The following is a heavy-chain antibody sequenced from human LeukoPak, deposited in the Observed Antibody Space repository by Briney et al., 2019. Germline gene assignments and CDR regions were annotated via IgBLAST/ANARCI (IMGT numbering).Heavy chain of an antibody. J-gene: IGHJ4*02. D-gene: IGHD6-6*01. CDR3: ASVSSSSSPLPFDY. CDR2: INTNTGNP. CDR1: GYTFTNYG. Sequence: ASVKVSCKASGYTFTNYGVNWVRQAPGQGLEWMGWINTNTGNPTYAQGFTGRFVFSLDTSVSTAYLQISSLKAEDTAVYYCASVSSSSSPLPFDYWGQGTLVTVSS. V-gene: IGHV7-4-1*02.